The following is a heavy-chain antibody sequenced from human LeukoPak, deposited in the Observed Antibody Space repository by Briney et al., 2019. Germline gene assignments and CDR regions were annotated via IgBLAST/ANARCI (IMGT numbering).Heavy chain of an antibody. J-gene: IGHJ3*02. Sequence: EASVKVSCKASGGTFSSYAISWVRQAPGQGLEWMGGIIPIFGTANYAQKFQGRVTITADKSTSTAYMELSSLRSEDTAVYYCASPDFWSGYVAYDAFDIWGQGTMVTVSS. CDR3: ASPDFWSGYVAYDAFDI. CDR2: IIPIFGTA. V-gene: IGHV1-69*06. CDR1: GGTFSSYA. D-gene: IGHD3-3*01.